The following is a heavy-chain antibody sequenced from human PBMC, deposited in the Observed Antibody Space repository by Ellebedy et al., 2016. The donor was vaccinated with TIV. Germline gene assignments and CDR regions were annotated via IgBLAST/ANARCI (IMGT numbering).Heavy chain of an antibody. CDR3: ARGPILGR. J-gene: IGHJ4*02. CDR2: INHSGST. V-gene: IGHV4-34*01. Sequence: GSLRLSXAVYGGSFSGYYWSWIRQPPGKGLEWIGEINHSGSTNYNPSLKSRVTISVDTSKNQFSLKLSSVTAADTAVYYCARGPILGRWGQGTLVTVSS. CDR1: GGSFSGYY.